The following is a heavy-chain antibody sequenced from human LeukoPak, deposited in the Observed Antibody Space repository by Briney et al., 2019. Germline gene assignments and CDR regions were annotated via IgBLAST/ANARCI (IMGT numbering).Heavy chain of an antibody. D-gene: IGHD5-18*01. Sequence: SETLSLTCTVSGGSISSHFWSWIRQPAGKGLEWFGRIYASGSTNYNPSLKSRVTMSIDTSKNQFSLNLSSVTAADTAMYYCVRNERGSRQTPMKPFDYWGQGIQVIVSS. J-gene: IGHJ4*02. CDR3: VRNERGSRQTPMKPFDY. CDR1: GGSISSHF. CDR2: IYASGST. V-gene: IGHV4-4*07.